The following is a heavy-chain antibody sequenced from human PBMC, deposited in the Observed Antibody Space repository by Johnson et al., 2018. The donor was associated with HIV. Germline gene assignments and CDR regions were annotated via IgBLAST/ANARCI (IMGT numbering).Heavy chain of an antibody. CDR1: GFTFSSYW. CDR2: INQDGSEN. Sequence: MQLVESGGGLVQPGGSLRLSCAASGFTFSSYWMSWVRQAPGNGLEWVANINQDGSENFSVDSVKGRFAISRDNANNSLYLPMNSLRAEATAVYYCARGRGALDIWGQGTKVTVSS. CDR3: ARGRGALDI. J-gene: IGHJ3*02. D-gene: IGHD3-16*01. V-gene: IGHV3-7*04.